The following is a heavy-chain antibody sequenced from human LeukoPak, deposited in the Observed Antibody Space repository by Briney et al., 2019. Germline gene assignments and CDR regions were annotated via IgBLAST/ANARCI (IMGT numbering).Heavy chain of an antibody. J-gene: IGHJ4*02. D-gene: IGHD3-16*01. V-gene: IGHV4-31*03. CDR3: ASYARAGVTASRVFDY. CDR2: IYYSGST. Sequence: SQTLSLTCTVSGGSISSGGYYWSWIRQHPGKGLEWIGYIYYSGSTYYNPSLKSRVTISVDTSENQFSLKLTSVTAADTAVYYCASYARAGVTASRVFDYWGQGALVTVSS. CDR1: GGSISSGGYY.